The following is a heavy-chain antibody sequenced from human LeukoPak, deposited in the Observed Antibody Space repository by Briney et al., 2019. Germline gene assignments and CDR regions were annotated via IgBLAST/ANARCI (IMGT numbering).Heavy chain of an antibody. J-gene: IGHJ6*03. CDR2: ISWDGGST. D-gene: IGHD6-6*01. V-gene: IGHV3-43*01. CDR3: AKGPYSSSPYYYYYYMDV. Sequence: PGGSLRLSXAASGFTFDDYTMHWVRQAPGKGLEWVSLISWDGGSTYYADSVKGRFTISRDNSKNSLYLQMNSLRTEDTALYYCAKGPYSSSPYYYYYYMDVWGKGTTVTVSS. CDR1: GFTFDDYT.